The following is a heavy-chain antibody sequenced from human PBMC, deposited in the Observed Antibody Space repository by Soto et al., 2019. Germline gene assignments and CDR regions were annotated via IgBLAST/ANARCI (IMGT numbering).Heavy chain of an antibody. Sequence: SVKVSCKASGGTFSSYAISWVRQAPGQGLEWMGGIIPIFGTANYAQEFQGRVTITADESTSTAYMELSSLRSEDTAVYYCARAAMVRYGMDVWGQGTTVTVSS. CDR3: ARAAMVRYGMDV. D-gene: IGHD5-18*01. J-gene: IGHJ6*02. CDR1: GGTFSSYA. V-gene: IGHV1-69*13. CDR2: IIPIFGTA.